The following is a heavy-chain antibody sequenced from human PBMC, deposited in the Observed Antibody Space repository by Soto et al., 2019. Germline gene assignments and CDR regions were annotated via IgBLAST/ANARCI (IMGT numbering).Heavy chain of an antibody. J-gene: IGHJ3*02. Sequence: ASVKVSCKVSGYTFTSYGISWVRQAPGQGLEWMGWITSYSRNTNYAQKFQGRVTMTTDTSTTTAYMGLRSLRSDDTAVYYCARTRGYSGYDHDAFDIWGQGTTVTVSS. CDR3: ARTRGYSGYDHDAFDI. V-gene: IGHV1-18*04. D-gene: IGHD5-12*01. CDR1: GYTFTSYG. CDR2: ITSYSRNT.